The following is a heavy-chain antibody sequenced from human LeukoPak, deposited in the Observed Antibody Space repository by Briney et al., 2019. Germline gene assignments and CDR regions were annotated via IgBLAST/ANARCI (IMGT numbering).Heavy chain of an antibody. Sequence: ASVKVSCKASGYTLTGYYMHWVRQAPGQGLEWMGRINPNSGGTSYAQKFQGRVTMTRATSISTAYMELIRLSSDDTAVYYCARRGVGYCSGGSCYNLDYWGQGTLVTVSS. D-gene: IGHD2-15*01. J-gene: IGHJ4*02. V-gene: IGHV1-2*06. CDR2: INPNSGGT. CDR3: ARRGVGYCSGGSCYNLDY. CDR1: GYTLTGYY.